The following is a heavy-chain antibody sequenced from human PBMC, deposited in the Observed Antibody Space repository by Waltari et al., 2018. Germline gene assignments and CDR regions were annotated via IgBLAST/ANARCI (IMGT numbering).Heavy chain of an antibody. Sequence: DVQLLQSGGALGHPGGSLSLSCAASGFPVNSNYFNWVRQSPGKGLEWVSVVYVTGNTDYADSVKGRFTTSRDNSKNTVYLQMDSLRVEDTAMYYCARRLVVAGTLDVFDLWGQGTRVIVSS. D-gene: IGHD2-15*01. CDR2: VYVTGNT. CDR1: GFPVNSNY. J-gene: IGHJ3*01. V-gene: IGHV3-53*03. CDR3: ARRLVVAGTLDVFDL.